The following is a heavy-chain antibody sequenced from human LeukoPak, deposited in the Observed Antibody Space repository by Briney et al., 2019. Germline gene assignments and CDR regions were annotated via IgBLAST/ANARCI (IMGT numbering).Heavy chain of an antibody. CDR2: IYTSGST. D-gene: IGHD2-15*01. J-gene: IGHJ4*02. CDR3: ARHAQTSGGS. CDR1: VGSISSGSHY. V-gene: IGHV4-61*02. Sequence: PPETLSHTCIDSVGSISSGSHYWGWIRQPAGKGLERMGRIYTSGSTNNNPSLKSRLTISVDTSKSPFSLKLSSVTAADTAVYYCARHAQTSGGSWGQGTLVSVSS.